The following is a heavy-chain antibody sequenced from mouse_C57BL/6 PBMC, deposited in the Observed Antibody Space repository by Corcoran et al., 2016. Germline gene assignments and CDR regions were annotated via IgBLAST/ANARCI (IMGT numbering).Heavy chain of an antibody. CDR3: ASTVVPYWYFDV. J-gene: IGHJ1*03. Sequence: QVQLLQSGAELVKPGASVKISCKASGYAFSSYWMNWVKQRPGKGLEWIGQIYPGDGDTNYNGKFKGKATLTADKSSSTAYMQLSSLTSEDSAVYFCASTVVPYWYFDVWGTGTTVTVSS. CDR2: IYPGDGDT. CDR1: GYAFSSYW. D-gene: IGHD1-1*01. V-gene: IGHV1-80*01.